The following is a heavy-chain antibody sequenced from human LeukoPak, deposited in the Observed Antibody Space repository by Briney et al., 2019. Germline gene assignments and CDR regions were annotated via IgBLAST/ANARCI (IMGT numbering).Heavy chain of an antibody. CDR3: ARVRCSGGSCYSGFDY. D-gene: IGHD2-15*01. Sequence: ASVKVSCKASGYTFTGYYMHWVRQAPGQGLERMGWINPNSGGTNYAQKFQGRVTMTRDTSISTAYMELSRLRSDDTAVYYCARVRCSGGSCYSGFDYWGQGTLVTVSS. CDR1: GYTFTGYY. J-gene: IGHJ4*02. V-gene: IGHV1-2*02. CDR2: INPNSGGT.